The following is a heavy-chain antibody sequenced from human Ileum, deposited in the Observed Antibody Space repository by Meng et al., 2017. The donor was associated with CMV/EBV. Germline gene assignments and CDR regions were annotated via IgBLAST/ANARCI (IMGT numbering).Heavy chain of an antibody. CDR3: VRESRSFDP. J-gene: IGHJ5*02. Sequence: SETLSLTCTVSGGSVTTNAYYWNWIRQPPGKGLEWIGYFHHSGNTAQNPSLDSRVTTSVDTSKNQFSLKLSSVTAADTAVYYCVRESRSFDPWGQGTLVTVSS. CDR1: GGSVTTNAYY. CDR2: FHHSGNT. D-gene: IGHD2-2*01. V-gene: IGHV4-61*08.